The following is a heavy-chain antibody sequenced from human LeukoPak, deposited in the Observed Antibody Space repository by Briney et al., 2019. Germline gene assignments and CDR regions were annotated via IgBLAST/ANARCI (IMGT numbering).Heavy chain of an antibody. J-gene: IGHJ4*02. CDR2: IYHSGST. CDR1: GGSISSGGYS. CDR3: ARWDYYHNSLDY. V-gene: IGHV4-30-2*01. D-gene: IGHD3-22*01. Sequence: PSETLSLTCTVSGGSISSGGYSWSWIRQPPGKGLEWIGYIYHSGSTYYNPSLKSRVTISVDRSKNQFSLKLSSVTAADTAVYYCARWDYYHNSLDYWGQGTLVTVSS.